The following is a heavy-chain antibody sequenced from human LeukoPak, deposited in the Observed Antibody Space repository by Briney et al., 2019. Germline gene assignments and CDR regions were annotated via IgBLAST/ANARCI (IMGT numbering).Heavy chain of an antibody. CDR1: GFTFSSYW. Sequence: PGGSLRLSCAASGFTFSSYWMSWVRQAPGKVLEWVANIKQDGSDKYYVDSVKGRFTISRDNAKNSLYLQMNSLRAEDTAVYYCATYSSAFSYWGQGALVTVSS. D-gene: IGHD6-19*01. CDR3: ATYSSAFSY. CDR2: IKQDGSDK. J-gene: IGHJ4*02. V-gene: IGHV3-7*01.